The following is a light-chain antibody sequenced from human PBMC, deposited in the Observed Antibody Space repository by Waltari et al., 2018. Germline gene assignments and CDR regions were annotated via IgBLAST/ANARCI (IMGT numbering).Light chain of an antibody. CDR2: GAS. CDR3: QQYGSSPPKYT. V-gene: IGKV3-20*01. CDR1: QSVSSNY. J-gene: IGKJ2*01. Sequence: EIVLTQSPGTLSLSPGESATLSCSASQSVSSNYLGWYQQKPGQAPRLLIYGASNRATGVPDRFSGSWSGTAFTLTISRLEPEDFAVYYCQQYGSSPPKYTFGQGTKLEI.